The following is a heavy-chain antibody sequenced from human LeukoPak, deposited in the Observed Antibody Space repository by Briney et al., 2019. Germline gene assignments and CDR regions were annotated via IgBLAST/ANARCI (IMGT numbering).Heavy chain of an antibody. D-gene: IGHD2-15*01. J-gene: IGHJ5*02. Sequence: ASVKVSCKASGGTFSSNATSWVRQAPGQGLEWMGGIIPIFGTANYAKKFQGRVTITADESTSTAYIELSSLRSEDTAVYYCARGGFDCSGGSCYPGTWFDPWGQGTLVTVSS. V-gene: IGHV1-69*13. CDR1: GGTFSSNA. CDR2: IIPIFGTA. CDR3: ARGGFDCSGGSCYPGTWFDP.